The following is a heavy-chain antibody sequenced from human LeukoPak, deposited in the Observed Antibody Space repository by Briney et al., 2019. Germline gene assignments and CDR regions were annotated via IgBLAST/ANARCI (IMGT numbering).Heavy chain of an antibody. Sequence: GGSLRLSCAASGFTFSSYSVNWVRQAPGKGLEWVAFIRYDGNNEYYADFVKGRFTISRDNSKNTLYLQMNSLRAEDTAVYYCAKGGITIFFDYWGQGTLVTVSS. D-gene: IGHD3-9*01. CDR1: GFTFSSYS. V-gene: IGHV3-30*02. J-gene: IGHJ4*02. CDR3: AKGGITIFFDY. CDR2: IRYDGNNE.